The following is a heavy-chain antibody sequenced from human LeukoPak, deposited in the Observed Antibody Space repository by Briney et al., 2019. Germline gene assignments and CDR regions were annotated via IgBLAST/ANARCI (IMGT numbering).Heavy chain of an antibody. CDR3: ARAPYGDYDMVEFDY. CDR1: GGSISSGGYY. Sequence: PSETLSLTCTVSGGSISSGGYYWSWIRQHPGKGLEWIGYIYYSGSTYYNPSLKSRVTISVDTSKNQFSLKLSSVTAADTAVYYCARAPYGDYDMVEFDYWGQGTLVTVSS. D-gene: IGHD4-17*01. V-gene: IGHV4-31*03. J-gene: IGHJ4*02. CDR2: IYYSGST.